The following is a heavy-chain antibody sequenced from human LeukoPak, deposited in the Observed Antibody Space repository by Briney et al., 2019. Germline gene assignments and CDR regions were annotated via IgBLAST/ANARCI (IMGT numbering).Heavy chain of an antibody. V-gene: IGHV4-30-2*01. Sequence: SETLSLTCAVSGGSIGDYSWSWIRQPPGKGLECLGYIYHSGTTYYNPSLKSRVIISMDRSKNQFSLKLSSVTAADTAVYYCARVPPMITFGGVIVYGMDVWGQGTTVTVSS. CDR3: ARVPPMITFGGVIVYGMDV. J-gene: IGHJ6*02. CDR1: GGSIGDYS. CDR2: IYHSGTT. D-gene: IGHD3-16*02.